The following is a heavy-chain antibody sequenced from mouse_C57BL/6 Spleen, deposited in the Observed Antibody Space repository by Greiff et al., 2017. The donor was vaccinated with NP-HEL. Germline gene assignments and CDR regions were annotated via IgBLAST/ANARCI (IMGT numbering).Heavy chain of an antibody. V-gene: IGHV7-3*01. CDR1: GFTFTDYY. D-gene: IGHD6-2*01. CDR3: ARSGLRGYYAMDY. J-gene: IGHJ4*01. Sequence: EVQRVESGGGLVQPGGSLSLSCAASGFTFTDYYMSWVRQPPGKALEWLGFIRNKANGYTSEYSVSVKGRFTISRDNSQSILYLQMNALRAEDSATYYCARSGLRGYYAMDYWGQGTSVTVSS. CDR2: IRNKANGYTS.